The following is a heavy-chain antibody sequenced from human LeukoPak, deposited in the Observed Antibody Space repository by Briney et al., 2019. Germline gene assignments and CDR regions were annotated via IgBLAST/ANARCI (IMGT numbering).Heavy chain of an antibody. CDR1: GGSFSGYY. CDR3: ARGNSYYYGSGSYYHFDY. Sequence: SETLSLTCAVYGGSFSGYYWSWIRQPPGKGLEWIGEINHSGSTSYNPSLKSRVTISVDTSKNQFSLKLSSVTAADTAVYYCARGNSYYYGSGSYYHFDYWGQGTLVTVSS. CDR2: INHSGST. V-gene: IGHV4-34*01. D-gene: IGHD3-10*01. J-gene: IGHJ4*02.